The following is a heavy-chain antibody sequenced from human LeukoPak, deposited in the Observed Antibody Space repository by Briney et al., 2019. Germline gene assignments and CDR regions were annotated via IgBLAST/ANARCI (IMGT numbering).Heavy chain of an antibody. V-gene: IGHV4-4*02. J-gene: IGHJ4*02. D-gene: IGHD6-13*01. CDR2: IYHSGST. CDR3: ARRYSSSWFDY. CDR1: GGSISSSNW. Sequence: SGTLSLTCAVSGGSISSSNWWSWVRQPPGKGLEWIGEIYHSGSTNYNPSLKCRVTISVDKSKNQFSLKLSPVTAADTAVYYCARRYSSSWFDYWGQGTLVTVSS.